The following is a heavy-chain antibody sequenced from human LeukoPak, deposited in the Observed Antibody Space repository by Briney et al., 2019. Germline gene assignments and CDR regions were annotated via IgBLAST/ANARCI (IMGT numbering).Heavy chain of an antibody. CDR1: GLTFSSYW. Sequence: PGGSLRLSCAASGLTFSSYWMHWVRQAPGKGLVWVLRINSDGSSTSYADSVKGRFTISRDNAKNTLYLQMNSLRAEDTAVYYCARGIRSSSSPFSYYYYYGMDVWGQGTTVTVSS. V-gene: IGHV3-74*01. J-gene: IGHJ6*02. CDR2: INSDGSST. D-gene: IGHD6-6*01. CDR3: ARGIRSSSSPFSYYYYYGMDV.